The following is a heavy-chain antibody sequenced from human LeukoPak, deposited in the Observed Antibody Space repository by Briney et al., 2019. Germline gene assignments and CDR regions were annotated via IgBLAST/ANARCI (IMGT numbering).Heavy chain of an antibody. CDR3: ARTYTNNAGYYLY. Sequence: PGGSLRLSCAASGLSVSSSFMSWVRQTPGKGLEWVSSVFGGGGTRYADSVMGRFTISRDSSKSTLYLQMNSLRAEDTAVYYCARTYTNNAGYYLYWGQGTLVTVSS. D-gene: IGHD3-22*01. CDR1: GLSVSSSF. CDR2: VFGGGGT. V-gene: IGHV3-53*01. J-gene: IGHJ4*02.